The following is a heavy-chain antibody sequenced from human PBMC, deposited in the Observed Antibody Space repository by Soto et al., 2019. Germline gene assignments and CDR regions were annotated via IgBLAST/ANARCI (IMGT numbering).Heavy chain of an antibody. D-gene: IGHD3-9*01. Sequence: QVQLVESGGGVVQPGRSLRLSCAASGFTFSNYGMHWVRQAPGKGLGWVAVISYDGSNKYYADSVKGRFTISRDNSKNTLYLQMNSLRVEDTAVYYCAKEGQYYDILTGYRSYYGMDVWGQGTTVTVSS. J-gene: IGHJ6*02. V-gene: IGHV3-30*18. CDR3: AKEGQYYDILTGYRSYYGMDV. CDR1: GFTFSNYG. CDR2: ISYDGSNK.